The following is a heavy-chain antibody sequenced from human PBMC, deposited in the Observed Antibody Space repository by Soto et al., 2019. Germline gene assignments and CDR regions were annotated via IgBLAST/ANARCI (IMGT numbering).Heavy chain of an antibody. CDR2: ISFDGSNK. J-gene: IGHJ4*02. D-gene: IGHD5-12*01. Sequence: QVQLVESGGGVVQPGRSLRLSCAASGFTLSSYGMHWVRQAPGKGLEWVAIISFDGSNKYYADSVKGRFTISRDNAKNTLYLQMTSLRAEDTAVYYCAKGVQPWLGVADYWGQGTLVTVSS. CDR1: GFTLSSYG. CDR3: AKGVQPWLGVADY. V-gene: IGHV3-30*18.